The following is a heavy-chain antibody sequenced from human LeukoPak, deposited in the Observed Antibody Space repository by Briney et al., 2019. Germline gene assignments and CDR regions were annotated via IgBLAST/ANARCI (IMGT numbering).Heavy chain of an antibody. D-gene: IGHD3-10*01. CDR3: AKDRDSGSGSYLYYDY. CDR2: IYSGGST. J-gene: IGHJ4*02. V-gene: IGHV3-53*01. CDR1: GFTVSSNY. Sequence: PGGSLRLSCAASGFTVSSNYMSWVRQAPGKGLEWVSVIYSGGSTYYADSVKGRFTISRDNSKNTLYLQMNSLRAEDTAVYYCAKDRDSGSGSYLYYDYWGQGTLVTVSS.